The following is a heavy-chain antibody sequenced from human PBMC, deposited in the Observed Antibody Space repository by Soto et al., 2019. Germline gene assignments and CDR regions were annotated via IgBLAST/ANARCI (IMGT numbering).Heavy chain of an antibody. J-gene: IGHJ5*02. CDR1: GGSIRSGGYY. Sequence: SETLSLTCTVSGGSIRSGGYYWSWIRQHPGKGLEWIGYIYYSGSTYYNPSLKSRVTISVDTSKNQFSLKLSSVTAADTAVYYCAREASTDWFDPWGQGTLVTVSP. CDR2: IYYSGST. V-gene: IGHV4-31*03. CDR3: AREASTDWFDP.